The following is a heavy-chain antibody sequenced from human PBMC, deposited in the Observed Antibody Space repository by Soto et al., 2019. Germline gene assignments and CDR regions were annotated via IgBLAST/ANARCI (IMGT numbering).Heavy chain of an antibody. CDR1: GGSISSGDYY. CDR3: ARCTVATITTDY. D-gene: IGHD5-12*01. CDR2: IYYSGST. Sequence: ASETLSLTCTVSGGSISSGDYYWSWIRQPPGKGLEWIGYIYYSGSTYYNPSLKSRVTISVDTSKNQFSLKLSSVTAADTAVYYCARCTVATITTDYWGQGTLVTVSS. V-gene: IGHV4-30-4*01. J-gene: IGHJ4*02.